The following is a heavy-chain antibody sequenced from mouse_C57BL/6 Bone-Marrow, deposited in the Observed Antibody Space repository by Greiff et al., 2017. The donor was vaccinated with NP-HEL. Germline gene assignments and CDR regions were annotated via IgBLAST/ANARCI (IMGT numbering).Heavy chain of an antibody. J-gene: IGHJ2*01. Sequence: QVQLQQSGAELVRPGTSVKVSCKASGYTFTNYWIGWAKQRPGHGLEWIGDIYPGGGYTNYNEKFKGKATLTADKSSSTAYMQFSSLTSEDSAIYYCARWLPLYFDYWGQGTTLTVSS. CDR1: GYTFTNYW. D-gene: IGHD2-2*01. V-gene: IGHV1-63*01. CDR2: IYPGGGYT. CDR3: ARWLPLYFDY.